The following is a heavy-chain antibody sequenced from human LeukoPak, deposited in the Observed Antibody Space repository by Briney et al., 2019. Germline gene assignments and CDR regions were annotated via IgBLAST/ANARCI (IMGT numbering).Heavy chain of an antibody. CDR3: ARGLRRYGAYNFDY. Sequence: PSETLSLTCAVYGGSFSGYYWSWIRQPPGKGLEWIGEINHSGSTNYNPSLKSRVTISVDTSKNQFSLKLSSVTAADTAVYYCARGLRRYGAYNFDYWGQGTLVTVSS. D-gene: IGHD3-10*01. CDR1: GGSFSGYY. J-gene: IGHJ4*02. V-gene: IGHV4-34*01. CDR2: INHSGST.